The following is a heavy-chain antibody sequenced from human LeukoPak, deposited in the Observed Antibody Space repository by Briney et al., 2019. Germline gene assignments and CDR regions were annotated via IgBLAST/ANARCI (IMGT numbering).Heavy chain of an antibody. CDR2: IKEDGSEE. J-gene: IGHJ6*02. D-gene: IGHD3-10*01. CDR1: GLTFSSYW. V-gene: IGHV3-7*05. CDR3: AKVRSGSGSYSYYYYYGMDV. Sequence: GGSLRLSCAASGLTFSSYWMTWVRQAPGKGLGWVANIKEDGSEEHYVDSVKGRFTISRDNSKNTLYLQMNSLRAEDTAVYYCAKVRSGSGSYSYYYYYGMDVWGQGTTVTVSS.